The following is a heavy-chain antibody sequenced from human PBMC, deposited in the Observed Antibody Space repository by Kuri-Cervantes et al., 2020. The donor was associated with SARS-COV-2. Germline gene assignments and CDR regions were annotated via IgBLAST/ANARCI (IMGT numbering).Heavy chain of an antibody. V-gene: IGHV3-15*01. D-gene: IGHD3-10*01. CDR1: GFTFSNAW. CDR2: IKGKTDGGTT. Sequence: GESLKISCAASGFTFSNAWMSWVRQAPGKGLEWVGRIKGKTDGGTTDYAAPVKGRFTISRDDSKSIAYLQMNSLKTEDTAVYYCTRELVVWFGESKSYFDYWGQGTLVTVSS. CDR3: TRELVVWFGESKSYFDY. J-gene: IGHJ4*02.